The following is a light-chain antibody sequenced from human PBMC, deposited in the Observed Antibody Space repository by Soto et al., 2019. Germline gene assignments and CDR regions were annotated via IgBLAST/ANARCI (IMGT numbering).Light chain of an antibody. CDR3: QQYGSSPLVT. V-gene: IGKV3-20*01. Sequence: EIVLTQSPGTLSLSPGESATLSCRASQSVSSSYLAWYQQKPGQAPRLLIYGASTRATGIPDRFSGSGSGTDFTLTIGRLEPEDFAVYYCQQYGSSPLVTFGQGTRLEIK. CDR2: GAS. CDR1: QSVSSSY. J-gene: IGKJ5*01.